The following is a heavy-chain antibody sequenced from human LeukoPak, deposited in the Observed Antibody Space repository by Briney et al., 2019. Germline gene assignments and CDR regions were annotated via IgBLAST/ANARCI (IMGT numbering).Heavy chain of an antibody. CDR3: ARSDIVVVPAASKIYNWFDP. V-gene: IGHV4-34*01. CDR2: INHSGST. J-gene: IGHJ5*02. D-gene: IGHD2-2*01. Sequence: SETLSLTCAVYGGSFGGYYWSWIRQPPGQGLEWIGEINHSGSTNYNPSLKSRVTISVDTSKNQFSLKLSSVTAADTAVYYCARSDIVVVPAASKIYNWFDPWGQGTLVTVSS. CDR1: GGSFGGYY.